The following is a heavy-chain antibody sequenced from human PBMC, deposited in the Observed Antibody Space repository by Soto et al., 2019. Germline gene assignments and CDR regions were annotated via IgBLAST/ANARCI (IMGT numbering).Heavy chain of an antibody. J-gene: IGHJ5*02. CDR3: ARVQTYGDYVSWFDP. V-gene: IGHV4-34*09. CDR2: IYYSGST. Sequence: SETLSLTCAVYGGSFSGYYWSWIRQPPGKGLEWIGDIYYSGSTYYNPSLKSRVTISVDTFKNQFSLMLCSVTAADTAVYYCARVQTYGDYVSWFDPWGQGTLVTVSS. CDR1: GGSFSGYY. D-gene: IGHD4-17*01.